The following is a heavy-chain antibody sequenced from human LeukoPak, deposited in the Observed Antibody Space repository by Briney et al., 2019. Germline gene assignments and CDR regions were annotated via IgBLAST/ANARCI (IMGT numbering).Heavy chain of an antibody. CDR2: NNPNCGGT. D-gene: IGHD3-22*01. CDR1: GYTFTVYH. J-gene: IGHJ3*02. Sequence: ASVKLSCNSSGYTFTVYHMLWVRQAPGQGLEWMGWNNPNCGGTNYARKFQDSLTLIEHTSTDTAYMELPSLRAEDTALYSCATFVPYSDNSDFYIHAFHIWGRGTMVTVSS. CDR3: ATFVPYSDNSDFYIHAFHI. V-gene: IGHV1-2*02.